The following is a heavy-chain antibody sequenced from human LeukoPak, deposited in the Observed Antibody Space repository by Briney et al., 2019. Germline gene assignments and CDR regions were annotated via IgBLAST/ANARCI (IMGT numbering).Heavy chain of an antibody. CDR3: AKSSGWAWDWFDP. D-gene: IGHD6-19*01. CDR1: GFPFGSYA. Sequence: PGGSLRLSCAASGFPFGSYAMSWVREAPGKGLEGVSAISCRGGSTYYADSVKGRFTISRDNPKNTLYLQMNSLRAEDTAVYYCAKSSGWAWDWFDPWGQGTLVTVSS. CDR2: ISCRGGST. J-gene: IGHJ5*02. V-gene: IGHV3-23*01.